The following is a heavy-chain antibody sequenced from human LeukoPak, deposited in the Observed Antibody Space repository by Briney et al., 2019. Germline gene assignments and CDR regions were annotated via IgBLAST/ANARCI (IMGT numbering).Heavy chain of an antibody. CDR3: ARGGVYSSGWYVDY. CDR1: GFTFSSYW. Sequence: GGSLRLSCAASGFTFSSYWMHWVRQAPGKGLVWVSRINSDGSSTSYADSVKGRFTISRDNAKNTLYLQMNSLRAEDTAVYYCARGGVYSSGWYVDYWGQGTLVIVSP. V-gene: IGHV3-74*01. J-gene: IGHJ4*02. D-gene: IGHD6-19*01. CDR2: INSDGSST.